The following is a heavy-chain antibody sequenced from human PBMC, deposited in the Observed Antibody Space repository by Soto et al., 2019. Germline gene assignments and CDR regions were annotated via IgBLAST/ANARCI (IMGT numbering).Heavy chain of an antibody. CDR1: GASISSDDYY. J-gene: IGHJ6*02. V-gene: IGHV4-30-4*01. Sequence: QVQLQESGPGLVKPSQTLSLTCSISGASISSDDYYWSWFRQPPGKGLEWIGYISYSGSTYYNPSLKSRNTISVDTSKTQFSLILSSVTAADTAVFYCAREVNNYYGMDVWGQGTTVTVSS. CDR2: ISYSGST. CDR3: AREVNNYYGMDV.